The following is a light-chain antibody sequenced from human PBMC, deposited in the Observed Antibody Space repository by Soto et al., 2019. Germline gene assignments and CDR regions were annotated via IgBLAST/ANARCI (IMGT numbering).Light chain of an antibody. CDR3: SSYAGSSNWV. CDR2: EVS. CDR1: SSDVGGYNY. Sequence: QSVLTQPPSASGSPGQSVTISCTGTSSDVGGYNYVSWNQQHPGKAPKLMIYEVSKRPSGVPDRFSGSKSGSTASLIVSGLQAEDEADYYRSSYAGSSNWVFGGGTKVTVL. V-gene: IGLV2-8*01. J-gene: IGLJ3*02.